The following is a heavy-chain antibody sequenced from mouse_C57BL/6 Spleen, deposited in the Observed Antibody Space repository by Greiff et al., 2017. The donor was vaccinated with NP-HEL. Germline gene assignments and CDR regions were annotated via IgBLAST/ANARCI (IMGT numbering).Heavy chain of an antibody. J-gene: IGHJ3*01. CDR2: ISYDGSN. Sequence: EVQLQQSGPGLVKPSQSLSLSCSVTGYSITSGYYWNWIRQFPGNKLEWMGYISYDGSNNYNPSLKNRISITRDTAKNQFFLKLNSVTTEDTATYYCASLDGYYFAYWGQGTLVTVSA. V-gene: IGHV3-6*01. CDR1: GYSITSGYY. CDR3: ASLDGYYFAY. D-gene: IGHD2-3*01.